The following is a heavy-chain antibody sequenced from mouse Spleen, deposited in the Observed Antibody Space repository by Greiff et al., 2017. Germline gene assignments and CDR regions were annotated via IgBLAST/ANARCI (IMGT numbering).Heavy chain of an antibody. CDR2: ISSGGGNT. J-gene: IGHJ2*01. CDR1: GFTFSSYA. V-gene: IGHV5-9-3*01. Sequence: EVHLVESGGGLVKLGGSLKLSCAASGFTFSSYAMSWVRQTPEKRLEWVATISSGGGNTYYPDSVKGRFTISRDNAKNTLYLQMSSLKSEDTAMYYCARHGDYDLYYFDYWGQGTTLTVSS. D-gene: IGHD2-4*01. CDR3: ARHGDYDLYYFDY.